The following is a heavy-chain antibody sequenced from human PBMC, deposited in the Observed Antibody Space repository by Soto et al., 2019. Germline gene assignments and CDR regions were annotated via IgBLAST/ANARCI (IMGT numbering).Heavy chain of an antibody. CDR2: IYYSGST. CDR3: ARDKGDGYTWVD. D-gene: IGHD5-12*01. J-gene: IGHJ4*02. V-gene: IGHV4-30-4*01. Sequence: QVQLQESGPGLVKPSQTLSLTCTVSGGSISSGDYYWSWIRQPPGKGLEWIGYIYYSGSTYYNPSLQGRVTISVDTSKNQFPLKLSSVTAAETAVYYCARDKGDGYTWVDWGQGTLVTVSS. CDR1: GGSISSGDYY.